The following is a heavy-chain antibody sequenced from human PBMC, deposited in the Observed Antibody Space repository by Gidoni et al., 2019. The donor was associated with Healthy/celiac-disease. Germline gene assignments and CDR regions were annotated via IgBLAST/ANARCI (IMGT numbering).Heavy chain of an antibody. J-gene: IGHJ4*02. V-gene: IGHV1-69*01. Sequence: QVQLVQSGAEVKKPGSSVKVSCKASEGTFSSYPISWVRQAPGQGLEWMGGIIPIFGTANYAQKFQGRVTITADESTSTAYMELSSLRSEDTAVYYCASQMEDCSGGSCYLPCVYWGQGTLVTVSS. CDR1: EGTFSSYP. CDR3: ASQMEDCSGGSCYLPCVY. CDR2: IIPIFGTA. D-gene: IGHD2-15*01.